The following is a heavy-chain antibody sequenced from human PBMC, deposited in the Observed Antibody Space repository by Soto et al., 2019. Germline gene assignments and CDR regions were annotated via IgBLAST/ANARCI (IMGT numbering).Heavy chain of an antibody. J-gene: IGHJ4*02. D-gene: IGHD7-27*01. CDR2: MNPNSGNT. Sequence: QAQLVQSGAEVKKPGASVKVSCKASGYTFTSYDINWVRQATGQGFEWMGWMNPNSGNTGYAQKFQGRVTMTRDTFVTSAYKGVRGLRSEDTAVDYCAGGPLNWGFDYLGLGTLVTVSS. CDR3: AGGPLNWGFDY. CDR1: GYTFTSYD. V-gene: IGHV1-8*01.